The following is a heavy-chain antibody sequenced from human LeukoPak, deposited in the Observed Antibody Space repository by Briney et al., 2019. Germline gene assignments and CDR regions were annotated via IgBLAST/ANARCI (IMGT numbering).Heavy chain of an antibody. D-gene: IGHD3-10*01. Sequence: QPGGSLRLSCAASGFTFSTYSMNWVRQAPGKGLGWVSYISSSSSTMFYADSVKGRFTISRDNAKNSLYLQMNSLRDEDTAVYYCARLRGYYGSGSYFPDYWGQGTLVTVSS. J-gene: IGHJ4*02. CDR1: GFTFSTYS. V-gene: IGHV3-48*02. CDR2: ISSSSSTM. CDR3: ARLRGYYGSGSYFPDY.